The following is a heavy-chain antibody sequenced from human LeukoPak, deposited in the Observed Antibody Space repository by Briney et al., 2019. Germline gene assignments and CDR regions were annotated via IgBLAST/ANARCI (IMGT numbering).Heavy chain of an antibody. D-gene: IGHD3-10*01. CDR3: ARRGYYGSGSSYYFDY. V-gene: IGHV4-59*01. CDR2: IYYSGST. Sequence: PSETLSLTCTVSGGSISSYYWSWIPQPPGKGLEWIWYIYYSGSTNYNPSLKSRVTISVDTSKNQFSLKLSSVTAADTAVYYCARRGYYGSGSSYYFDYWGQGTLVTVSS. CDR1: GGSISSYY. J-gene: IGHJ4*02.